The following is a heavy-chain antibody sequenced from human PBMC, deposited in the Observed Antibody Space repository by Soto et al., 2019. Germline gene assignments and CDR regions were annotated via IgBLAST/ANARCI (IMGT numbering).Heavy chain of an antibody. V-gene: IGHV4-59*01. D-gene: IGHD6-19*01. CDR3: ARDGDGGWATGGFDY. CDR2: IYYSGST. Sequence: QVQLQESGPGLVKPSETLSLTCTVSGGSISSYYWSWIRQPPGKGLEWIGYIYYSGSTNYNPSLKSRVTISVDTSKNQFSLKLSSVTAADTAVYYCARDGDGGWATGGFDYWGQGTLVTVSS. J-gene: IGHJ4*02. CDR1: GGSISSYY.